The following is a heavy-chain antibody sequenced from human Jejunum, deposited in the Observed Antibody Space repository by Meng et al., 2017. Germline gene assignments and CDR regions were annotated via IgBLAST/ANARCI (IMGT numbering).Heavy chain of an antibody. J-gene: IGHJ4*02. Sequence: QLQLPEAGPGLVTHSRTLSLTCTVSGDSITTNTYWSRVRQSPEKGLEWIGQIDHRGSPYYNPSLKSRVTMSVDKSKSQVSLQLTSVTAADSAVDYCAKHGGYYQHYWGQGTLVTVSS. CDR1: GDSITTNTY. V-gene: IGHV4-4*02. D-gene: IGHD3-22*01. CDR2: IDHRGSP. CDR3: AKHGGYYQHY.